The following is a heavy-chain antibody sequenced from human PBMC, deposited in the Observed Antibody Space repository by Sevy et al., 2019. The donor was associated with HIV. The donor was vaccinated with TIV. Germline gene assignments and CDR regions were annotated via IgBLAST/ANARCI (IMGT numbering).Heavy chain of an antibody. CDR3: TTDPRWLRLSDYYYGMDV. CDR1: GFTFSNAW. V-gene: IGHV3-15*01. D-gene: IGHD5-12*01. Sequence: GGSLRLSCAASGFTFSNAWMSWVRQAPGKGLEWVGRIKSKTDGGTTDDAAPMKGRFTISRDDSKNTLYLQMNSLKTEDTAVYYCTTDPRWLRLSDYYYGMDVWGQGTTVTVSS. J-gene: IGHJ6*02. CDR2: IKSKTDGGTT.